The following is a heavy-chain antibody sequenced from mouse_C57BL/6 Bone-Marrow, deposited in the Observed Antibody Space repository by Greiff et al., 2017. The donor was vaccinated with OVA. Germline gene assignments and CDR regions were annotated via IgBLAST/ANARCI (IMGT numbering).Heavy chain of an antibody. D-gene: IGHD4-1*01. V-gene: IGHV1-5*01. CDR3: TRELTGASYYFDY. Sequence: VQLQQSGTVLVRPGASVKMSCKTSGYTFTSYWMHWVKQRPGQGLEWIGAIYPGNSDTSYNQKFKGKAKLTAVTSASTAYMELSSLTNEDSAVYYCTRELTGASYYFDYWGQGTTLTVSS. CDR1: GYTFTSYW. J-gene: IGHJ2*01. CDR2: IYPGNSDT.